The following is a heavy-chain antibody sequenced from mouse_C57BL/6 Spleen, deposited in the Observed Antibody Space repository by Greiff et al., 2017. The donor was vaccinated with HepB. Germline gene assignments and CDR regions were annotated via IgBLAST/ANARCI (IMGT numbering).Heavy chain of an antibody. Sequence: EVQLVESGPELVKPGASVKISCKASGYSFTGYYMNWVKQSPEKSLEWIGEINPSTGGTTYNQKFKAKATLTVDKSSSTAYMQLKSLTSEDSAVYYCARSHYGSSPWFAYWGQGTLVTVSA. CDR1: GYSFTGYY. D-gene: IGHD1-1*01. CDR3: ARSHYGSSPWFAY. J-gene: IGHJ3*01. CDR2: INPSTGGT. V-gene: IGHV1-42*01.